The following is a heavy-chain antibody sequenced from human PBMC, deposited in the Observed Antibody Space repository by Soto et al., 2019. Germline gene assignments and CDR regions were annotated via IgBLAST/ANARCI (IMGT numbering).Heavy chain of an antibody. CDR1: GFTFSSYG. CDR3: AKQVAPFKNWFDP. J-gene: IGHJ5*02. Sequence: VGSLRLSCAASGFTFSSYGMHWVRQAPGKGLEWVAVISYDGSNKYYADSVKGRFTISRDNSKNTLYLQMNSLRAEDTAVYYCAKQVAPFKNWFDPWGQGTLVTVSS. CDR2: ISYDGSNK. V-gene: IGHV3-30*18.